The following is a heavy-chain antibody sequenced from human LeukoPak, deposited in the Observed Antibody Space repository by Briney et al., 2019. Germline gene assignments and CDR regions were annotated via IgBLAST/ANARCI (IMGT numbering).Heavy chain of an antibody. Sequence: SETLSLTCTVSGGSISSYYWSWIRQPPGKGLEWIGYIYYSGSTYYNPSLKSRVTISVDTSKNQFSLKLSSVTAADTAVYYCARESGVTHYYYGMDVWGKGTTVTVSS. CDR1: GGSISSYY. CDR2: IYYSGST. D-gene: IGHD2-21*02. V-gene: IGHV4-59*12. CDR3: ARESGVTHYYYGMDV. J-gene: IGHJ6*04.